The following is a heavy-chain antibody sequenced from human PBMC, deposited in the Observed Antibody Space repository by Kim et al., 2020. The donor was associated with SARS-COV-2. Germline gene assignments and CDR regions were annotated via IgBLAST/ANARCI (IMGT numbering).Heavy chain of an antibody. Sequence: TYYNPSLKSRVTISVDTSKNQFSLKLSSVTAADTAVYYCAREGRNLVPDYWGQGTLVTVSS. D-gene: IGHD2-8*02. CDR3: AREGRNLVPDY. V-gene: IGHV4-31*02. CDR2: T. J-gene: IGHJ4*02.